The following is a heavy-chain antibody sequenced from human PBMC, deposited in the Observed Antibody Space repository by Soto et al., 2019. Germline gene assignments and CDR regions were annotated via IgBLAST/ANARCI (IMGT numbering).Heavy chain of an antibody. CDR2: IYHSGST. CDR3: AARLDYIVVVPAAIMPSYGMDV. Sequence: SETLSLTCVVSGYSISSGYYWGWIRQPPGKGLEWIGSIYHSGSTYYNPSLKSRVTISVDTSKNQFSLKLSSVTAADTAVYYCAARLDYIVVVPAAIMPSYGMDVWGQGTTVTVS. J-gene: IGHJ6*02. V-gene: IGHV4-38-2*01. CDR1: GYSISSGYY. D-gene: IGHD2-2*02.